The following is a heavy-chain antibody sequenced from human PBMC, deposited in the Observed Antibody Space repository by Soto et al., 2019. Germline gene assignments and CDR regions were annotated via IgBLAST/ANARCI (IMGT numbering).Heavy chain of an antibody. D-gene: IGHD1-26*01. V-gene: IGHV1-8*01. CDR3: ARGVSAGVDY. J-gene: IGHJ4*02. CDR1: GYSFTSYG. Sequence: ASVTVSCKASGYSFTSYGIHWVRQAPGQRLEWMGWMEPSTGRTGYAQKFQGRVTMTRDTSINTAYMELTTLTSDDTAFYYCARGVSAGVDYWGQGTLVTVSS. CDR2: MEPSTGRT.